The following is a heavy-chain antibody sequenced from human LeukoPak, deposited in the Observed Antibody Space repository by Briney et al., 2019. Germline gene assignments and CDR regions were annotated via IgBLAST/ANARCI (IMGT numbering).Heavy chain of an antibody. J-gene: IGHJ5*02. CDR1: GFTFSSYA. CDR2: ISGSGSNT. CDR3: ANRVYNAP. Sequence: GGSLSLSCAASGFTFSSYAMNWLRQAPGKGLEWVSAISGSGSNTYYADSLKGGFTVPRDNSKNTLYLQMNSLPAEGTAVCYFANRVYNAPGGQGTLVTVSS. V-gene: IGHV3-23*01. D-gene: IGHD1-14*01.